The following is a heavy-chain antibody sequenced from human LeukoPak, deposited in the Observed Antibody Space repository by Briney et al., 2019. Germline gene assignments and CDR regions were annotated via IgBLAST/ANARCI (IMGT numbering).Heavy chain of an antibody. D-gene: IGHD6-13*01. CDR1: GYTLTELS. CDR3: ARKGIAAAEWFDP. V-gene: IGHV1-69*06. J-gene: IGHJ5*02. Sequence: SVKVSCKVSGYTLTELSMHWVRQAPGQGLEWMGGIIPIFGTANYAQKFQGRVTITADKSTSTAYMELSSLRSEDTAVYYCARKGIAAAEWFDPWGQGTLVTVSS. CDR2: IIPIFGTA.